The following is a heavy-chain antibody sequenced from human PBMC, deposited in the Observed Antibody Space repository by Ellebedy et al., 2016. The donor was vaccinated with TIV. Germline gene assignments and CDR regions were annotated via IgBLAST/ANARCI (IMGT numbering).Heavy chain of an antibody. CDR2: INPSGGST. D-gene: IGHD4-17*01. CDR1: GYTFTSYY. CDR3: ARSTVLFYWYFDL. V-gene: IGHV1-46*04. J-gene: IGHJ2*01. Sequence: ASVKVSCKASGYTFTSYYMHWVRQAPGQGLEWMGIINPSGGSTSYAQKLQGRVTITRDTSASTAYMELSSLRSEDTAVYYCARSTVLFYWYFDLWGRGTLVTVSS.